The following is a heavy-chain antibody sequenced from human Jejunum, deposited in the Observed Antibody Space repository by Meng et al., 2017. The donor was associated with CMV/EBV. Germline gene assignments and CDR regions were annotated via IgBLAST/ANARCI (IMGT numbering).Heavy chain of an antibody. CDR2: IYSGGSST. CDR1: GFTFSSYA. D-gene: IGHD3-10*01. CDR3: AKKTGWFDP. Sequence: SCAASGFTFSSYAMSWVRQAPGKGLEWVSVIYSGGSSTYYADSVKGWFTISRDNSKNTLYLQMNSLRAEDTAVYYCAKKTGWFDPWGQGTLVTVSS. J-gene: IGHJ5*02. V-gene: IGHV3-23*03.